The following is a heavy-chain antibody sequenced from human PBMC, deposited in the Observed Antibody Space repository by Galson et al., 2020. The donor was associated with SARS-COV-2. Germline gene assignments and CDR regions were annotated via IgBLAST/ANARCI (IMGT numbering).Heavy chain of an antibody. CDR2: FDPEDGET. D-gene: IGHD2-8*01. J-gene: IGHJ4*02. V-gene: IGHV1-24*01. Sequence: ASVKVSCKVSGYTLTELSMHWVRQAPGKGLEWMGGFDPEDGETIYAQNLQGRVTMTEDTSTDTAYMELSSLRSDDTAVYYCATLMTWDSANGIDYWGQGTLVTVSS. CDR3: ATLMTWDSANGIDY. CDR1: GYTLTELS.